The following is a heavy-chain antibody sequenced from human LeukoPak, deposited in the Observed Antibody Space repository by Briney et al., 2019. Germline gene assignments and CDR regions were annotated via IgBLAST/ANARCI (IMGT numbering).Heavy chain of an antibody. J-gene: IGHJ4*02. D-gene: IGHD4-17*01. V-gene: IGHV3-23*01. CDR3: AKDYFNYGDNGPGHY. CDR2: ISGSGGST. Sequence: GGSLRLSCAASGFTFSSYAMSWVRQSPGKGLEWVSGISGSGGSTFYAESVQGRFTISRDNSKNTLYLQMNSLRAEDSAVYYCAKDYFNYGDNGPGHYWGQGALVTVSS. CDR1: GFTFSSYA.